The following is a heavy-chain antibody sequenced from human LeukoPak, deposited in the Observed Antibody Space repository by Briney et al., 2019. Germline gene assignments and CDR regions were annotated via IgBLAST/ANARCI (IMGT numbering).Heavy chain of an antibody. CDR2: ISYDGSNK. CDR3: ARDGEYYGSSGYYRNDAFDI. CDR1: GFTFSSYA. J-gene: IGHJ3*02. D-gene: IGHD3-22*01. V-gene: IGHV3-30*04. Sequence: GGSLRLSCAASGFTFSSYAMHWVRQAPGKGLEWVAVISYDGSNKYYADSVKGRFTISRDNSKNTLYLQMNSLRAEDTAVYYCARDGEYYGSSGYYRNDAFDIWGQGTMVTVSS.